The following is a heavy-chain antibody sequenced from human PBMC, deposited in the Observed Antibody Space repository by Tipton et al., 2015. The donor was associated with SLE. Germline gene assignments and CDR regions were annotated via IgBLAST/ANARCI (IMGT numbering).Heavy chain of an antibody. V-gene: IGHV3-23*01. D-gene: IGHD3-10*02. CDR2: ISSAGET. CDR1: GFVFNNEA. Sequence: SLRLSCAASGFVFNNEAMTWVRQAPGKGLEWVSTISSAGETYYADSVKGRFSISRDNSKSTVSLQLHTLRADDTAVYYCAKGFRLGMFWGQGTLVTVSS. J-gene: IGHJ4*02. CDR3: AKGFRLGMF.